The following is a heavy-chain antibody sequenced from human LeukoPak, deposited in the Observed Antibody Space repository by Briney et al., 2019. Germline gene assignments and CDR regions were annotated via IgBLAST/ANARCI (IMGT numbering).Heavy chain of an antibody. D-gene: IGHD6-19*01. J-gene: IGHJ1*01. CDR2: IKQDGSEK. CDR3: ARGANSGWYAEYFQH. Sequence: TGGSLRLSCAASGFTFSSYWMSWVRQAPGKGLEWVANIKQDGSEKYYVDSVKGRFTISRDNAKNSLYLQMNSLRAEDTAVYYCARGANSGWYAEYFQHWGQGTLVTVSS. CDR1: GFTFSSYW. V-gene: IGHV3-7*01.